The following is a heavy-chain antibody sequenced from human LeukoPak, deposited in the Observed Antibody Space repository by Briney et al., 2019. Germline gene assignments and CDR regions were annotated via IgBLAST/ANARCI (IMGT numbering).Heavy chain of an antibody. CDR1: GGSISSYY. V-gene: IGHV4-4*07. CDR2: IYTSGST. J-gene: IGHJ4*02. Sequence: SETLSLTCTVPGGSISSYYWSWIRQPAGKGLEWIGRIYTSGSTNYNPSLKSRITISIDTSKNQFSLNLSSVTAADTAVYYCARDRPVVGHVGHDYWGQGTLVTVSS. CDR3: ARDRPVVGHVGHDY. D-gene: IGHD6-19*01.